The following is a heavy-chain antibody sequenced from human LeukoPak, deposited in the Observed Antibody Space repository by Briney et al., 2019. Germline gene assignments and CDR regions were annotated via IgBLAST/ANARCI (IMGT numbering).Heavy chain of an antibody. CDR2: ISYDGSNK. CDR1: GFTFSSYA. V-gene: IGHV3-30*01. D-gene: IGHD6-19*01. Sequence: GRSLRLSCAASGFTFSSYAMHWVRQAPGKGLEWVAVISYDGSNKYYADSVKGRFTISRDNSKNTLYLQMNSLGAEDTAVYYCARDSSGWYFGDFDYWGQGTLVTVSS. J-gene: IGHJ4*02. CDR3: ARDSSGWYFGDFDY.